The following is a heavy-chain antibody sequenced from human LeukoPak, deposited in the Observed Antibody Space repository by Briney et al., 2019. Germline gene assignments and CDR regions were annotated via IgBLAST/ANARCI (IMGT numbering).Heavy chain of an antibody. CDR1: GGTFSSYA. CDR3: ARTPLDSSSPYYYYMDV. V-gene: IGHV1-69*13. D-gene: IGHD6-6*01. CDR2: IIPIFGTA. Sequence: SVKVSCKASGGTFSSYAISWVRQAPGQGLEWMGGIIPIFGTANYAQKFQGRVTITADESTSTAYMELSSLRSEDTAVYYCARTPLDSSSPYYYYMDVWGKGTTVTVSS. J-gene: IGHJ6*03.